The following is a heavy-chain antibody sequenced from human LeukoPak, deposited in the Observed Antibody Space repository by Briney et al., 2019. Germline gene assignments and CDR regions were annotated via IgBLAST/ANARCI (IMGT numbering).Heavy chain of an antibody. Sequence: PGGSLRLSCAASGFTFSSYWMSWVRQAPGEGLGGVPNLKQDGSEKYYADSVKGRFTISRDNAKNSLYLQMNSLRAEDTAVYYCARQNFDWLLPAHFDYWGQGTLVTVSS. D-gene: IGHD3-9*01. CDR3: ARQNFDWLLPAHFDY. CDR2: LKQDGSEK. CDR1: GFTFSSYW. V-gene: IGHV3-7*01. J-gene: IGHJ4*02.